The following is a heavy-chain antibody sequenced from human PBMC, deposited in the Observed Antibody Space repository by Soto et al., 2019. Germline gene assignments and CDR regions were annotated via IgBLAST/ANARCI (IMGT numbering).Heavy chain of an antibody. Sequence: PSETLSLTCDVSRYSINNNTRWSCVRQPPGGGLEWIRELHHGGSTNYNPYLESRVTFSVDISKNQFFLKLSSVTAADTAVYYCTKSSAFALEYWGQGTLVTVSS. CDR2: LHHGGST. CDR3: TKSSAFALEY. CDR1: RYSINNNTR. V-gene: IGHV4-4*02. D-gene: IGHD6-19*01. J-gene: IGHJ4*02.